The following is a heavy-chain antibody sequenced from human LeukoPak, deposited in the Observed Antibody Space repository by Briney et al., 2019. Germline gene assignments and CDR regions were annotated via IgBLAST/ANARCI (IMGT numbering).Heavy chain of an antibody. Sequence: PGGSLRLSCAASGFTFSSYAMSWVRQAPGKGLEWVSAISGSGGSTYYADSVKGRFTISRDNSKNTLYLQMNSLRAEDTAVYHCAKGLANFDYGGLGGFDYWGQGTLVTVSS. CDR3: AKGLANFDYGGLGGFDY. CDR1: GFTFSSYA. J-gene: IGHJ4*02. CDR2: ISGSGGST. V-gene: IGHV3-23*01. D-gene: IGHD4/OR15-4a*01.